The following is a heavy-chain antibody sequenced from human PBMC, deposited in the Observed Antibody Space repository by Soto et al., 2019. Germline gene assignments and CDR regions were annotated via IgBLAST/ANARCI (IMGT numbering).Heavy chain of an antibody. Sequence: TVVSRILSCAASGFTFSSYGMHWVRQAPGKGLEWVAVISYDGSNKYYADSVKGRFTISRDNSKNTLYLQMNSLRAEDTAVYYCAKAGNYYDSSGYYHNWFDPWGQGTLVTVSS. D-gene: IGHD3-22*01. CDR2: ISYDGSNK. V-gene: IGHV3-30*18. CDR3: AKAGNYYDSSGYYHNWFDP. J-gene: IGHJ5*02. CDR1: GFTFSSYG.